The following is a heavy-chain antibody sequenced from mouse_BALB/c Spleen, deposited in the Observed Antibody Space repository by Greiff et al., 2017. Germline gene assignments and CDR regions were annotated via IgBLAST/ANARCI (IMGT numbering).Heavy chain of an antibody. CDR1: GFAFSSYD. D-gene: IGHD4-1*01. Sequence: EVKVVESGGGLVKPGGSLKLSCAASGFAFSSYDMSWVRQTPEKRLEWVAYISSGGGSTYYPDTVKGRFTISRDNAKNTLYLQMSSLKSEDTAMYYCARHELGYFDYWGQGTTLTVSS. CDR2: ISSGGGST. J-gene: IGHJ2*01. V-gene: IGHV5-12-1*01. CDR3: ARHELGYFDY.